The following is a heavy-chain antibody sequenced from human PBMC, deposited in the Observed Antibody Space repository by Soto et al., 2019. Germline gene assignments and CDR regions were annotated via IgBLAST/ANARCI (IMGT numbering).Heavy chain of an antibody. J-gene: IGHJ4*02. D-gene: IGHD3-22*01. Sequence: RLSCAASGFTFSSYAMGWVRQAPGKGLEWVSGISGSGDSTYFADSVRGRFTISRDNSKNTLYLQMNSLRAEDTAVYYCAKELGYYYDSSGYQGDIDYWGQGTLVTVSS. CDR2: ISGSGDST. V-gene: IGHV3-23*01. CDR3: AKELGYYYDSSGYQGDIDY. CDR1: GFTFSSYA.